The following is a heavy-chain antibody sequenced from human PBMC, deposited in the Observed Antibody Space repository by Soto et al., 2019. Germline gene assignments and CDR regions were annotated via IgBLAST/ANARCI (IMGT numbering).Heavy chain of an antibody. V-gene: IGHV3-74*01. CDR1: GFTFSGDW. CDR3: TRETFGARDY. Sequence: EVQLVESGGGLVQPGGSLRLSCRDSGFTFSGDWMHWVRQAPGKGLDWVSRIDPYDTGISYADSVKGRFTIFRDNAKSTLYLQMNSLRPEDTAVYYCTRETFGARDYGCQGTLVTVSS. D-gene: IGHD3-10*01. CDR2: IDPYDTGI. J-gene: IGHJ4*02.